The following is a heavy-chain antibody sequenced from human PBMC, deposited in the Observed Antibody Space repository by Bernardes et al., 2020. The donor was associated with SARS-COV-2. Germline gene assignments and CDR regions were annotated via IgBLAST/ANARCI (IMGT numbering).Heavy chain of an antibody. J-gene: IGHJ6*02. CDR3: ARGINNWSLYFVGYYYGMDV. D-gene: IGHD1-20*01. CDR2: IWYDGSNK. Sequence: GGSLRLSCAASGFTFSSYGMHWVRQAPGKGLEWVAVIWYDGSNKYYADSVKGRFTISRDNSKNTLYLQMNSLRAEDTAVYYCARGINNWSLYFVGYYYGMDVWGQGTTVTVSS. V-gene: IGHV3-33*01. CDR1: GFTFSSYG.